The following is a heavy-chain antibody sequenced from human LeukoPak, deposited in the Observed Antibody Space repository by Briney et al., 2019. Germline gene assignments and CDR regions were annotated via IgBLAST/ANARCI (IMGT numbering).Heavy chain of an antibody. CDR2: ISAYNGNT. D-gene: IGHD3-22*01. V-gene: IGHV1-18*01. CDR3: ARSRRDDSSGRFDY. CDR1: GYTFTSYG. Sequence: ASVKVSCKASGYTFTSYGISWVRQAPGQGLEWMGWISAYNGNTNYAQKLQGRVTMTTDTSTSTAYMELRSLRSDDTAVYYCARSRRDDSSGRFDYWGQGTLVTVSS. J-gene: IGHJ4*02.